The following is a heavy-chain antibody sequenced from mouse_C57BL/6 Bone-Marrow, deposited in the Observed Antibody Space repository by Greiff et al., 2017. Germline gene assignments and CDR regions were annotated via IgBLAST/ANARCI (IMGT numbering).Heavy chain of an antibody. CDR3: AQVVDWYFDV. Sequence: VQLKESGPELVKPGASVKISCTASGYSFTDYNMNWVKQSNGKSLEWIGVINPNYGTTSYNQKFKGKATLTVDQSSSKAYMQLNSLTSADSAVDYCAQVVDWYFDVWGTGTTVTVSS. CDR1: GYSFTDYN. CDR2: INPNYGTT. J-gene: IGHJ1*03. D-gene: IGHD1-1*01. V-gene: IGHV1-39*01.